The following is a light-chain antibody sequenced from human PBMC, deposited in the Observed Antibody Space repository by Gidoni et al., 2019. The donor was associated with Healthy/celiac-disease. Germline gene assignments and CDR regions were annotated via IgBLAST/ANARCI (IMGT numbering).Light chain of an antibody. J-gene: IGKJ5*01. CDR3: QQRSNWPPIT. CDR2: DAS. CDR1: QSVSIY. V-gene: IGKV3-11*01. Sequence: EVVLTKSHATLSLSPGGRATLSCRASQSVSIYFAWYQQKPGQARRLLIYDASNRATGIPARFSGSWSGTDFTLTISSLEPEDFAVYYCQQRSNWPPITFGQGTRLEIK.